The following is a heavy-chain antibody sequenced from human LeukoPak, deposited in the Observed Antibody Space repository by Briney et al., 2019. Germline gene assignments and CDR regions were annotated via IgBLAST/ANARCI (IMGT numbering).Heavy chain of an antibody. CDR3: AKEYSGYDSGVLDY. CDR1: GFTFSSYG. J-gene: IGHJ4*02. D-gene: IGHD5-12*01. CDR2: ISYDGSNK. V-gene: IGHV3-30*18. Sequence: PGRSLRLSCAASGFTFSSYGMHWVRQAPGKGLEWVAVISYDGSNKYYADSVKGRFTISRDNSKNTLYLQMNSLRAEDTAVYYCAKEYSGYDSGVLDYWGQGTLVTVSS.